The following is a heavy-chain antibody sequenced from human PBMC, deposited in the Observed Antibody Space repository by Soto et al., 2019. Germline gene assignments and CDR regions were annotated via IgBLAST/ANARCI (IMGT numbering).Heavy chain of an antibody. CDR1: GFTFSSYA. J-gene: IGHJ4*01. CDR3: AKFRMATTKMSPPDYIDY. V-gene: IGHV3-23*01. CDR2: ISGSGGGT. D-gene: IGHD1-1*01. Sequence: PGGSLRLACAASGFTFSSYAMSWVRQAPGKGLEWVSSISGSGGGTYYADSVKGRFTFSRDNSKNTLYLQMNSLRAEDTAVYYCAKFRMATTKMSPPDYIDYWGHGALVTAPQ.